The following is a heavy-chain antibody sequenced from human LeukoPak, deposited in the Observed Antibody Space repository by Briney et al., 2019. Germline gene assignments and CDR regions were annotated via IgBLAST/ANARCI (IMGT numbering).Heavy chain of an antibody. CDR2: IYYSRST. D-gene: IGHD3-22*01. V-gene: IGHV4-39*07. CDR3: ARQYDGSPLQAFDI. J-gene: IGHJ3*02. Sequence: PSETPSLTCTVSGGSISSSRYYWGWIRQPPGTGLEWITSIYYSRSTYYNPDLKIRVTISVDTSKNQFSLKLSSVTAADTAVYYCARQYDGSPLQAFDIWGQGTMVTVSS. CDR1: GGSISSSRYY.